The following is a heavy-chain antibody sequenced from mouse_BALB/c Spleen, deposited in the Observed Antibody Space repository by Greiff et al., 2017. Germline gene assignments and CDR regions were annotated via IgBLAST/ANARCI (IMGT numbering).Heavy chain of an antibody. V-gene: IGHV5-9*03. CDR1: GFTFSSYT. J-gene: IGHJ4*01. D-gene: IGHD2-4*01. CDR2: ISSGGGNT. Sequence: EVQGVESGGGLVKPGGSLKLSCAASGFTFSSYTMSWVRQTPEKGLEWVATISSGGGNTYYPDSVKGRFTISRDNAKNNLYLQMSSLRSEDTALYYCAIYEGGGLRRPYYYAMDYWGQGTSVTVSS. CDR3: AIYEGGGLRRPYYYAMDY.